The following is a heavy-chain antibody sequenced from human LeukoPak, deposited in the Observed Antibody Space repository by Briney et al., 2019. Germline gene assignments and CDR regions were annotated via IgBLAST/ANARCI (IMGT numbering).Heavy chain of an antibody. CDR3: ARESVVVWSSYYLDY. CDR2: IYYSGST. CDR1: GGSISSGGYY. V-gene: IGHV4-31*03. J-gene: IGHJ4*01. D-gene: IGHD2-15*01. Sequence: SETLSLTCTVSGGSISSGGYYWSWIRQHPGKGLEWIGYIYYSGSTYYNPSLKSRVTISVDTSKNQFSLTMNSVTAADTAIYYCARESVVVWSSYYLDYWGHGTLVTVSS.